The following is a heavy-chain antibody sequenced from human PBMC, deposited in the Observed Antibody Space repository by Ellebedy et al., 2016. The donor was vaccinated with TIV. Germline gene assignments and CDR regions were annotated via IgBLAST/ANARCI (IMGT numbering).Heavy chain of an antibody. CDR1: GVSISSYS. V-gene: IGHV4-4*07. J-gene: IGHJ5*02. CDR2: ISSGGT. Sequence: SETLSLTXSVTGVSISSYSWSWVRQPAGKGLEWIGRISSGGTSYNPSLRSRVTMSVDTSKNQFSLRLTSVMAADAAVYYCARGHNWFDLWGQGTLVIVSS. CDR3: ARGHNWFDL.